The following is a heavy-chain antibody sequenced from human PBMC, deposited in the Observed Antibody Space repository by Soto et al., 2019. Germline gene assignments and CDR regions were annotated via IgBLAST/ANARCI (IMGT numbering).Heavy chain of an antibody. Sequence: ASVKVSCKVSGYTLTELSMHWVRQAPGKGLEWMGGFDPEDGETIYAQKFQGRVTMTEDTSTDTAYMELSSLRSEDTAVYYCASTDITLLLRHPPRRVHYYYYGMDVWGQGTTVTVSS. V-gene: IGHV1-24*01. CDR2: FDPEDGET. CDR3: ASTDITLLLRHPPRRVHYYYYGMDV. CDR1: GYTLTELS. D-gene: IGHD3-22*01. J-gene: IGHJ6*02.